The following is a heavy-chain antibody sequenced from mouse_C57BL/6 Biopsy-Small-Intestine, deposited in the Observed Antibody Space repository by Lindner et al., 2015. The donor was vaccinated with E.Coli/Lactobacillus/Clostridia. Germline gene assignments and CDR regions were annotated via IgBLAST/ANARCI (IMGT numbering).Heavy chain of an antibody. V-gene: IGHV10-1*01. D-gene: IGHD1-1*01. CDR1: GFSFNTYA. Sequence: VQLQESGGGLVQPKGSLKLSCAASGFSFNTYAMNWVRQAPGKGLEWVARIRSKSNNYATYYADSVKDRFTISRDDSESMLYLQMNNLKTEDTAMCYCVRHAVAKDYAMDYWGQGTSVTVSS. J-gene: IGHJ4*01. CDR3: VRHAVAKDYAMDY. CDR2: IRSKSNNYAT.